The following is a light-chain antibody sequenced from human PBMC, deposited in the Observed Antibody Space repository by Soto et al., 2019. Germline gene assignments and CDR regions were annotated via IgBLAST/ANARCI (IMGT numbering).Light chain of an antibody. Sequence: EIVLTQSPGTLSLSPGERATLSCRASQSVSDSYLAWYQQKPGQAPRLLNYASSRATGIPDRFSGSGSGTDFTLTISRLEPEDFAVCYCQHYGTSALFGPGTKVDIK. CDR3: QHYGTSAL. CDR2: AS. J-gene: IGKJ3*01. V-gene: IGKV3-20*01. CDR1: QSVSDSY.